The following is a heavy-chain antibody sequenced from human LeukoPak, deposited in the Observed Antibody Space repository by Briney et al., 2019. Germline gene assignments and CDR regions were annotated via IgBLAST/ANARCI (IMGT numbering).Heavy chain of an antibody. CDR1: GFTFSSYA. D-gene: IGHD3-3*01. V-gene: IGHV3-23*01. CDR3: AKADTLRFLEWLPQY. J-gene: IGHJ4*02. CDR2: ISGSGGST. Sequence: GGSLRLSCAASGFTFSSYAMSWVRQAPGKGLEWVSAISGSGGSTYYADSVKGRFTISRDNSKNTLYLQTNSLRAEDTAVYYCAKADTLRFLEWLPQYWGQGTLVTVSS.